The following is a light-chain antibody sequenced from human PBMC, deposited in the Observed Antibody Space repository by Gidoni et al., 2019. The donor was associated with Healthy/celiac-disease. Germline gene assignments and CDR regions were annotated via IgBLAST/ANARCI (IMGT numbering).Light chain of an antibody. V-gene: IGLV3-21*04. J-gene: IGLJ2*01. CDR2: YDS. Sequence: SYVMTQPPSVSVAPGKTARITCGGNNIGSNSVHWYPEKPGQSPVLGISYDSDRPSGIPERFSGSNSGNTATLTISRVEAGDEADYYCQVWDSSSDHVVFGGGTKLTVL. CDR1: NIGSNS. CDR3: QVWDSSSDHVV.